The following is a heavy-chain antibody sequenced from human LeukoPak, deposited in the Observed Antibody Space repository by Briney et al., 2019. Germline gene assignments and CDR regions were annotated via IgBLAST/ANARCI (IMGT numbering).Heavy chain of an antibody. J-gene: IGHJ4*02. CDR1: GFTFSSYS. CDR3: ARGGYYYDSSGYYCGY. Sequence: GGSLRLSCAASGFTFSSYSMTWVRQAPGKGLEWVSSISSSSYIYYADSVKGRFTISRDNAKNSLYLQMNSLRAEDTAVYYCARGGYYYDSSGYYCGYWGQGTLVTVSS. D-gene: IGHD3-22*01. V-gene: IGHV3-21*01. CDR2: ISSSSYI.